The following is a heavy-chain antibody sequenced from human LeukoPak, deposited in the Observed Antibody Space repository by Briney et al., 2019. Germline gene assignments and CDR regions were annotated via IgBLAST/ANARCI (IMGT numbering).Heavy chain of an antibody. Sequence: GGSLRLSCAASGFTFSNYTIRWVRQAPGKRLEFVSAITSSGGNTHYANSVKGRFTISRDNSKNSLDLQMGGLRTEDMAVYHCARVKAGATISDFYYYYMDVWGKGTTVTVSS. V-gene: IGHV3-64*01. D-gene: IGHD1-26*01. CDR3: ARVKAGATISDFYYYYMDV. J-gene: IGHJ6*03. CDR2: ITSSGGNT. CDR1: GFTFSNYT.